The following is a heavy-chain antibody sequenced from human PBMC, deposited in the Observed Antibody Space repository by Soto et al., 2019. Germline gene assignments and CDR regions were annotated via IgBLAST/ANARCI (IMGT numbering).Heavy chain of an antibody. CDR2: TIPMFAAT. CDR1: GGSFSDFA. CDR3: ARGGIVAVPAALSSYDDYTNYRFDS. Sequence: QVQLAQSGAEVRKPGSSVKVSCRASGGSFSDFAFSWVRQAPGQGLEWLGGTIPMFAATKYAQRFQGRITINADASTRPVYLALSRLTSDDSAVYYCARGGIVAVPAALSSYDDYTNYRFDSWGQGTLVSVSS. D-gene: IGHD4-4*01. J-gene: IGHJ4*02. V-gene: IGHV1-69*01.